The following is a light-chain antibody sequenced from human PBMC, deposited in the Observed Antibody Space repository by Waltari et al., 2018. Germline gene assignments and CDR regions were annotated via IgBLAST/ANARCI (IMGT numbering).Light chain of an antibody. CDR2: WAS. V-gene: IGKV4-1*01. Sequence: DIVMTQSPDSLALSLGERATINCKSSQSVFYNSNNKNYLACYQQKPGQPPKLLIYWASTREPGVPDRFSGSASGANFTLTISSLQAEDVAIYYCQQYYTPPYTFGRGTKLEIK. CDR3: QQYYTPPYT. CDR1: QSVFYNSNNKNY. J-gene: IGKJ2*01.